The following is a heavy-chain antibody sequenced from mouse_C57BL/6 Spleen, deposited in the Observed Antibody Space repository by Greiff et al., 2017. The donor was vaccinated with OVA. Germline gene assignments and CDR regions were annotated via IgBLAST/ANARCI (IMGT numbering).Heavy chain of an antibody. D-gene: IGHD2-4*01. V-gene: IGHV1-64*01. CDR3: ARSVDYDWFAY. CDR2: IHPNSGST. CDR1: GYTFTSYW. J-gene: IGHJ3*01. Sequence: QVQLQQPGAELVKPGASVKLSCKASGYTFTSYWMHWVKQRPGQGLEWIGMIHPNSGSTNYNEKFKNKATLTVDKSSSTAYMQLSSLTSEDSAVYYCARSVDYDWFAYWGQGTLVTVSA.